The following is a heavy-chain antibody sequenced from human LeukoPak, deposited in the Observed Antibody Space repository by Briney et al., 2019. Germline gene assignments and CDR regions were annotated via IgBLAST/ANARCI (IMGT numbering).Heavy chain of an antibody. CDR3: ARVGLVRGAPDYYFDY. D-gene: IGHD3-10*01. Sequence: GESLKISCKGSGYNFTNYWIAWVRQMPGKGLEWMGIIYPGDSDTRYSPSFQGQVTISADKSISTAYLQWSSLKASDTAMYYCARVGLVRGAPDYYFDYWGQGTLVTVSS. CDR2: IYPGDSDT. J-gene: IGHJ4*02. CDR1: GYNFTNYW. V-gene: IGHV5-51*01.